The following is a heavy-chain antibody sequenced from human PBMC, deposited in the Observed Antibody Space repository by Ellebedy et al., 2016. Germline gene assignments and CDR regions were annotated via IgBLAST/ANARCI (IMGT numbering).Heavy chain of an antibody. CDR2: MNPNSGKT. J-gene: IGHJ6*02. D-gene: IGHD5-12*01. V-gene: IGHV1-8*01. Sequence: ASVKVSXKASGYPFTNNEINWVRQATGQGLEWMGWMNPNSGKTGYAQKFQGRVTMTRDTSTNTAYMELSSLRSEDTAVYYCARWDSGFLSGVYYNYGMDVWGQGTTVTVSS. CDR1: GYPFTNNE. CDR3: ARWDSGFLSGVYYNYGMDV.